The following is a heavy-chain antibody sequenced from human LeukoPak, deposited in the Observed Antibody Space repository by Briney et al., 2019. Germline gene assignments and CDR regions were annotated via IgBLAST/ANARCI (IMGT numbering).Heavy chain of an antibody. CDR3: ARASSGCYHRFDY. J-gene: IGHJ4*02. CDR1: GYTFTDYY. CDR2: INPNSGGT. V-gene: IGHV1-2*02. D-gene: IGHD6-19*01. Sequence: ASVKVSCKTSGYTFTDYYIHWVRQAPGQGLEWMGWINPNSGGTNYAQKFQGRVTMTRDTSISTAYMEVSRLRSDDTAVYYCARASSGCYHRFDYWGQGTLVTVSS.